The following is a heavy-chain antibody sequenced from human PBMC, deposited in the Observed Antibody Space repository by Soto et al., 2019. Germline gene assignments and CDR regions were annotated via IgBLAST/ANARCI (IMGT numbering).Heavy chain of an antibody. CDR2: IIPIFGTA. D-gene: IGHD2-15*01. CDR3: ARVYCSGGSCYSALGYFDY. Sequence: QVQLVQSGAEVKEPGSSVKVSCKASGGTFSSYAISWVRQAPGQGLEWMGGIIPIFGTANYAQKFQGRVTITADESTSTAYMELSSLRSEDTAVYYCARVYCSGGSCYSALGYFDYWGQGTLVTVSS. CDR1: GGTFSSYA. J-gene: IGHJ4*02. V-gene: IGHV1-69*12.